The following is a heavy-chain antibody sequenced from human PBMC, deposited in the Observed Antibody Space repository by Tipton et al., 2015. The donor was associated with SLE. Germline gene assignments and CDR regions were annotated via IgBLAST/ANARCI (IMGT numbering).Heavy chain of an antibody. CDR1: GGSISSGSGNW. Sequence: TLSLTCAVSGGSISSGSGNWWIWVRQPPGKGLEWIGEIFHTGSTSYNASLKSRVTISVDESKNQFSLNLNSVTAADTAVYYCANTHCSGGSCYSVYWGQGTLVTVTS. J-gene: IGHJ4*02. V-gene: IGHV4-4*02. CDR2: IFHTGST. CDR3: ANTHCSGGSCYSVY. D-gene: IGHD2-15*01.